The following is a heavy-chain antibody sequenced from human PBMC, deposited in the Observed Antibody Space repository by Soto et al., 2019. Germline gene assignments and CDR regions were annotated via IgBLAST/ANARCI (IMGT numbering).Heavy chain of an antibody. J-gene: IGHJ4*02. CDR3: ATQWGYQLLPDLDY. CDR1: GFTFSSYG. V-gene: IGHV3-30*03. Sequence: GGSLRLSCAASGFTFSSYGMHWVRQAPGKGLEWVAVISYDGSNKYYADSVKGRFTISRDNSKNTLYLQMNSLRAEDTAVYYCATQWGYQLLPDLDYWGQGTLVTVSS. D-gene: IGHD2-2*01. CDR2: ISYDGSNK.